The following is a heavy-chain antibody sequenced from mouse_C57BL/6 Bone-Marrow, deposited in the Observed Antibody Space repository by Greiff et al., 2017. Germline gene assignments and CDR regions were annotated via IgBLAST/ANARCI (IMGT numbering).Heavy chain of an antibody. CDR2: INPNNGGT. V-gene: IGHV1-26*01. D-gene: IGHD3-3*01. CDR1: GYTFTDYY. Sequence: EVQLQQSGPELVKPGASVKISCKASGYTFTDYYMNWVKQSHGKSLEWIGDINPNNGGTSYNQKFKGNATLTVDKSSSTAYMELRSLTSEDSAVDYCARGGLLVDYWGQGTTLTVSS. CDR3: ARGGLLVDY. J-gene: IGHJ2*01.